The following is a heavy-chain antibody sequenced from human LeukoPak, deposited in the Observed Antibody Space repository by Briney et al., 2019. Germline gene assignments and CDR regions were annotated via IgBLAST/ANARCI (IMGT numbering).Heavy chain of an antibody. CDR1: GFTVSSNY. V-gene: IGHV3-53*01. D-gene: IGHD3-22*01. CDR3: ARFGDYYDSSGYSGY. Sequence: GGSLRLSCAASGFTVSSNYMSWVRQAPGRGLEWVSVIYSGGSTYYADSVKGRFTISRDKSKNTLYLKMNSLRAEDTAVYYCARFGDYYDSSGYSGYWGQGTLVTVSS. J-gene: IGHJ4*02. CDR2: IYSGGST.